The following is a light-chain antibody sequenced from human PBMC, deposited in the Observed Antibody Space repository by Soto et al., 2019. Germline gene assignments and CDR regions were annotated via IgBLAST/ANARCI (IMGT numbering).Light chain of an antibody. CDR3: QQFYSTPLT. CDR2: WAS. J-gene: IGKJ4*01. Sequence: DIVMTQSPDSLAVSLGERATINCRSSQSVLYSLNNKDYLAGYQQRPGQPPKLLIYWASTRESGVPDRFSGSGSGTDFTLTISSLQAEDVAVYYCQQFYSTPLTFGGGTKVEIK. V-gene: IGKV4-1*01. CDR1: QSVLYSLNNKDY.